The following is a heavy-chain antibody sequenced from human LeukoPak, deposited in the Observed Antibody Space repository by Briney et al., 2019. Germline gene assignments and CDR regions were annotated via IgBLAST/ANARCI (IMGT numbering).Heavy chain of an antibody. D-gene: IGHD5-24*01. CDR2: INPSGGST. V-gene: IGHV1-46*01. J-gene: IGHJ6*03. CDR1: GYTFTSYY. Sequence: ASVKVSCKAPGYTFTSYYMHWVRQAPGQGLEWMGIINPSGGSTSYAQKFQGRVTMTRDMSTSTVYMELSSLRSEDTAVYYCARRRDGYNLNYYYYYMDVWGKGTTVTVSS. CDR3: ARRRDGYNLNYYYYYMDV.